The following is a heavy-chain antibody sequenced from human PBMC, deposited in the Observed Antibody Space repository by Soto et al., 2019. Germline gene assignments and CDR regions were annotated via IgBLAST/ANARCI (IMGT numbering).Heavy chain of an antibody. CDR3: ARVTGYPPEFSAHFDY. CDR2: IYYSGST. V-gene: IGHV4-31*03. J-gene: IGHJ4*02. CDR1: GGSISSGGYY. Sequence: QVQLQESGPGLVKPSQTLSLTCTVSGGSISSGGYYWSWIRQHPGKGLEWIGYIYYSGSTYYNPSLKSRVTISVDTSKNQFSLKLSSVTAADTDVYYCARVTGYPPEFSAHFDYWGQGTLVTVSS. D-gene: IGHD3-9*01.